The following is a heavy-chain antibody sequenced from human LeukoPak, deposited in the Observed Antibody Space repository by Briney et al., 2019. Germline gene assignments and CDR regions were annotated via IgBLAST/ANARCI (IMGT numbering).Heavy chain of an antibody. CDR3: ARVGCRSGGSCYSLRYYYGMDV. D-gene: IGHD2-15*01. V-gene: IGHV1-8*01. CDR1: GYTFTSYD. Sequence: ASVKVSCKASGYTFTSYDINWVRQATGQGLEWMGWMNPNSGNTGYAQKFQGRVTMTRNTSISTAYMELSSLRSEDTAVYYCARVGCRSGGSCYSLRYYYGMDVWGQGTTVTVSS. CDR2: MNPNSGNT. J-gene: IGHJ6*02.